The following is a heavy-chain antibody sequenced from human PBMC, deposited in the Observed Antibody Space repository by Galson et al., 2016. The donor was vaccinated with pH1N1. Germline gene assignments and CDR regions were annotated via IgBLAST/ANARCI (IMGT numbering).Heavy chain of an antibody. CDR1: GGSISNDYYY. Sequence: TLSLTCTVSGGSISNDYYYWSWIRQPPGKGVEWIGYIYYSGTTYYNPSLKSRVTISIDTSKNQFSLKVTSVTAADTAVYYCARVGATMKPTVAFDMWGQGTMVTL. CDR2: IYYSGTT. CDR3: ARVGATMKPTVAFDM. J-gene: IGHJ3*02. D-gene: IGHD5-24*01. V-gene: IGHV4-30-4*08.